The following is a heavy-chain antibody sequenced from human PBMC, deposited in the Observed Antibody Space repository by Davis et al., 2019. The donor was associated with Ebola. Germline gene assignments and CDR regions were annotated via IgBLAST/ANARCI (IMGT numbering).Heavy chain of an antibody. D-gene: IGHD3-22*01. Sequence: SVKVSCKASGGTFSTYGINWVRQAAGQGLEWMGGIIPIFGTANQAQKFQGRMRVNADESTSTAYMELSSLGSEDTAVYYCGRVKWHYDGNGQRIYDAVDMWGQGTTVTVS. CDR3: GRVKWHYDGNGQRIYDAVDM. V-gene: IGHV1-69*13. J-gene: IGHJ3*02. CDR1: GGTFSTYG. CDR2: IIPIFGTA.